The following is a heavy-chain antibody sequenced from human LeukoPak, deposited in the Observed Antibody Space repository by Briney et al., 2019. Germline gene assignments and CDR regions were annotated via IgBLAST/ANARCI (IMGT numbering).Heavy chain of an antibody. Sequence: GGSLRLSCAASGFTVSSNYMSWVRQAPGKGLEWVSVIYSGGSTYYADSVKGRFTISRDNSKNTLYLQMNSLRAEDTAVYYCASLAVAAAVGGMDVWGQGTTVTVSS. D-gene: IGHD6-13*01. CDR3: ASLAVAAAVGGMDV. CDR2: IYSGGST. V-gene: IGHV3-53*01. J-gene: IGHJ6*02. CDR1: GFTVSSNY.